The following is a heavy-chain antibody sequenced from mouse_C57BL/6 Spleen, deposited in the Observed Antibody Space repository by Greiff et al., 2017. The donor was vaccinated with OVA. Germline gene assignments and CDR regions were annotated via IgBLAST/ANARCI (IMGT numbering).Heavy chain of an antibody. D-gene: IGHD1-1*01. V-gene: IGHV5-4*01. CDR2: ICDGGSYT. J-gene: IGHJ1*03. CDR1: GFTFSSYA. CDR3: ARDRNYYGSSLYWYFDV. Sequence: EVMLVESGGGLVKPGGSLKLSCAASGFTFSSYAMSWVRQTPEKRLEWVATICDGGSYTYYPDNVKGRFTISRDNAKNNLYQQMSHLKSEDTAMYYCARDRNYYGSSLYWYFDVWGTGTTVTVSS.